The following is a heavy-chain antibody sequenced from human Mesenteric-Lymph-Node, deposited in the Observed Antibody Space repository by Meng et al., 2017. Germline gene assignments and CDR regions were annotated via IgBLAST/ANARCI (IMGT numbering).Heavy chain of an antibody. Sequence: SGPTLVKPTQTLTLTCTFSGFALSTIGEGVGWIRQPPGKALEWLALIYWDDDKRYSPSLKSRLTITEDTSKNQVVLTMTNMDPVDTATYYCAHRRLVYNNRLQGGAHFDYWGQGTLVTVSS. CDR1: GFALSTIGEG. J-gene: IGHJ4*02. V-gene: IGHV2-5*02. D-gene: IGHD5-24*01. CDR3: AHRRLVYNNRLQGGAHFDY. CDR2: IYWDDDK.